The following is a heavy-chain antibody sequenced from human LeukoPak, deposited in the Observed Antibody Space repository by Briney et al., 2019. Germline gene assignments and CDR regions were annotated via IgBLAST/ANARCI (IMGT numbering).Heavy chain of an antibody. V-gene: IGHV4-4*07. D-gene: IGHD6-13*01. CDR2: IDTSGST. CDR1: GGSISSYY. J-gene: IGHJ6*03. Sequence: SETLSLTCTVSGGSISSYYWSWIRQPAGKGLEWIGRIDTSGSTNYNPSLKSRVTMSVDTSKNQFSLKLSSVTAADTAVYYCAREVGVGSSWYSNYYYMDVWGKGTTVTVSS. CDR3: AREVGVGSSWYSNYYYMDV.